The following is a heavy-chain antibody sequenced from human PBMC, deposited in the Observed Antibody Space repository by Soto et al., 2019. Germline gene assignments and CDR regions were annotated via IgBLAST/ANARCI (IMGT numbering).Heavy chain of an antibody. CDR1: GGSISSSSYY. Sequence: LSLTCTVSGGSISSSSYYWGWIRQPPGKGLEWVSYISSSGSTIYYADSVKGRFTISRDNAKNSLYLQMNSLRAEDTAVYYCARSPPLDYFDYWGQGTLVTVSS. V-gene: IGHV3-11*04. CDR2: ISSSGSTI. CDR3: ARSPPLDYFDY. J-gene: IGHJ4*02.